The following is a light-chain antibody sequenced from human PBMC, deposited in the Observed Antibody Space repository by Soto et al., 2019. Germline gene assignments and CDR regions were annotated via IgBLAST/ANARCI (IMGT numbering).Light chain of an antibody. Sequence: EIVLTQSPGTLSLSPGERATLSCRASQSVISNYLAWYQQRPGQAPRLLIYGASSRATGIPDTFSGSGSGTDFTLTISRLEPEDFAVYYCQQYGTSPWTFGHGTKVEIK. CDR1: QSVISNY. CDR3: QQYGTSPWT. V-gene: IGKV3-20*01. CDR2: GAS. J-gene: IGKJ1*01.